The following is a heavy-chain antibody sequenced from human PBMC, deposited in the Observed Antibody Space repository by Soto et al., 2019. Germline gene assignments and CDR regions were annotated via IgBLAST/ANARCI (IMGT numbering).Heavy chain of an antibody. CDR1: GGSISSGGYY. CDR3: ASSKNPYYDFWSGYSVYYGMDV. D-gene: IGHD3-3*01. Sequence: PSETLSLTCTVSGGSISSGGYYWSWIRQHPGKGLEWIGYIYYSGSTYYNPSLKSRVTISVDTSKNQFSLKLSSVTAADTAVYYCASSKNPYYDFWSGYSVYYGMDVWGQGTTVTVS. J-gene: IGHJ6*02. CDR2: IYYSGST. V-gene: IGHV4-31*03.